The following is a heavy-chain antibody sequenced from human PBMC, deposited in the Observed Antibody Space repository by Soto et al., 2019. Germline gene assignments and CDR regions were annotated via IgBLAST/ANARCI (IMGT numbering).Heavy chain of an antibody. CDR3: ARDRTDVLRYFDWSPRRDWFDP. CDR2: INHSGST. J-gene: IGHJ5*02. V-gene: IGHV4-34*01. D-gene: IGHD3-9*01. CDR1: GGSFSGYY. Sequence: SETLSLTCAVYGGSFSGYYWSWIRQPPGKGLEWIGEINHSGSTNYNPSLKSRVTISVDTSKNQFSLKLSSVTAADTAVYYCARDRTDVLRYFDWSPRRDWFDPWGQGTLVTVSS.